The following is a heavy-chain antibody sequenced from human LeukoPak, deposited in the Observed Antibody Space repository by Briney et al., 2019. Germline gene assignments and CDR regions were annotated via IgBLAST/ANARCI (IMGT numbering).Heavy chain of an antibody. CDR3: AHRALVGAPFFDY. CDR1: GFSRNPSRLG. CDR2: IYWDDDE. V-gene: IGHV2-5*02. D-gene: IGHD1-26*01. J-gene: IGHJ4*02. Sequence: SGPTLVKPTQTLALTCTFSGFSRNPSRLGVGLIRQPPGKAMEWLAVIYWDDDERYIPSLKSRLTITKDTSKNQVVPTMTNMDPVDTATYYCAHRALVGAPFFDYWGQGTLVTVSS.